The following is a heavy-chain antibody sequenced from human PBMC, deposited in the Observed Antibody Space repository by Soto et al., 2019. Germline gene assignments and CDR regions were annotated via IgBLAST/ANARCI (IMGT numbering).Heavy chain of an antibody. V-gene: IGHV3-48*01. J-gene: IGHJ4*02. CDR1: GFTFSSYS. CDR2: ISSSSSTI. D-gene: IGHD3-10*01. Sequence: EVQLVESGGGSVQPGGSLRLSCAASGFTFSSYSMNWVRQAPGKGLEWVSYISSSSSTIYYADSVKGRFTISRDNAKNSLYLQMNSLRAEDTAVYYCAREGSDVLLWFGELRPFDYWGQGTLVTVSS. CDR3: AREGSDVLLWFGELRPFDY.